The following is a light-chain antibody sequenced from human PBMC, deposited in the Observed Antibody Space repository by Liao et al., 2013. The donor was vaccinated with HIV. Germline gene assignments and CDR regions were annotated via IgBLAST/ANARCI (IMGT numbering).Light chain of an antibody. J-gene: IGLJ1*01. CDR2: YDK. CDR1: NIGGKS. CDR3: QAWDTNTAAYV. V-gene: IGLV3-21*01. Sequence: SYELTQPPSVSVAPGKTATVTCGGNNIGGKSVHWYQQKPGQAPVLVIYYDKDRPSGIPERFSGSNSGNTATLTISGTQAMDEADYYCQAWDTNTAAYVFGTGTKVTVL.